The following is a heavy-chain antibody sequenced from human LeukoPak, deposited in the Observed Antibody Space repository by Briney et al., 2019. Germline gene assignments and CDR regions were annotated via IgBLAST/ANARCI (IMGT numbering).Heavy chain of an antibody. CDR1: GFSLSGYY. CDR2: IFSGGGK. J-gene: IGHJ3*01. CDR3: ARGARMFCLDL. Sequence: GGSLRLSCAASGFSLSGYYMSWVRHIPGKGLEWVADIFSGGGKVYAESVKGRVTISRDDSKNMLYLQMNSLGVGDTALYYCARGARMFCLDLWGQGTMVTVSS. V-gene: IGHV3-53*01. D-gene: IGHD4/OR15-4a*01.